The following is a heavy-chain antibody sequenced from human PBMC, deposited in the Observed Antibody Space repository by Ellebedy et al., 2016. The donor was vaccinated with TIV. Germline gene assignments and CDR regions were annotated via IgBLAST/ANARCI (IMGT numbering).Heavy chain of an antibody. D-gene: IGHD3-9*01. CDR2: IYYSGST. Sequence: ESLKISCAASGFTFSSYWMSWIRQPPGKGLEWIGYIYYSGSTNYNPSLKSRVTISVDTSKNQFSLKLSSVTAADTAVYYCARDYDIKVWGQGTTVTVSS. CDR3: ARDYDIKV. J-gene: IGHJ6*02. CDR1: GFTFSSYW. V-gene: IGHV4-59*12.